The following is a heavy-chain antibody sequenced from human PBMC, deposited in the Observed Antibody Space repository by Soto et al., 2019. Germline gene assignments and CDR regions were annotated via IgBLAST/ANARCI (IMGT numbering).Heavy chain of an antibody. D-gene: IGHD1-26*01. V-gene: IGHV3-23*01. Sequence: EVQLLESGGGLVQPGGYLRLSCEASGFTFSSYAMSWVRQAPGKGLEWVSVISGSGDSTYYADSVKGRFTISRDNSKNTLYLQMNSLRAEDTAVYYCARRGSGSYYDYWGQGTLVTVSS. CDR3: ARRGSGSYYDY. CDR1: GFTFSSYA. CDR2: ISGSGDST. J-gene: IGHJ4*02.